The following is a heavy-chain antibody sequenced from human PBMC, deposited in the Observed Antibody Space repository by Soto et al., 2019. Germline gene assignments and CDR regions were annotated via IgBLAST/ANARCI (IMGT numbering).Heavy chain of an antibody. CDR2: IYYSGST. J-gene: IGHJ4*02. D-gene: IGHD3-3*01. CDR3: ARVLTYYDFWSGYPDPDRQYYFDY. V-gene: IGHV4-30-4*01. CDR1: GGSISSGDYY. Sequence: KPSETLSLTCTVSGGSISSGDYYWSWIRQPPGKGLEWIGYIYYSGSTYYNPSLKSRVTISVDTSKNQFSLKLSSVTAADTAVYYCARVLTYYDFWSGYPDPDRQYYFDYWGQGTLVTVSS.